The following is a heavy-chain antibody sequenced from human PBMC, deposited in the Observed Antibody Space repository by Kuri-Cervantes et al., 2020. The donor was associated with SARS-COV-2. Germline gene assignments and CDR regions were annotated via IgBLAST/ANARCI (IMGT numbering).Heavy chain of an antibody. D-gene: IGHD3-3*01. V-gene: IGHV1-24*01. CDR1: GYTLTELS. CDR3: ATSCVLPAGAGPIFGVVIDGCNWFDP. J-gene: IGHJ5*02. Sequence: ASVNVSCKVSGYTLTELSMHWVRQAPGKGFEWMGGFDPEDGETIYAQKFQGRVTMTEDTSTDTAYMELSSLRSEDTAVYYCATSCVLPAGAGPIFGVVIDGCNWFDPWGQGTLVTVSS. CDR2: FDPEDGET.